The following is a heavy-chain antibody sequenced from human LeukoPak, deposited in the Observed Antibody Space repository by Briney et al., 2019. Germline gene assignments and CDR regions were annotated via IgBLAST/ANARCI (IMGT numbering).Heavy chain of an antibody. CDR3: ARRLRGWYGYYYYMDV. J-gene: IGHJ6*03. Sequence: SETLSLTCAVYGGSFSGYYWSWIRQPPGKGLEWIGEINHSGSTNYNPSLKSRVTISVDTSKNQFSLKLSSVTAADTAVYYCARRLRGWYGYYYYMDVWGEGTTVTISS. D-gene: IGHD6-19*01. CDR1: GGSFSGYY. CDR2: INHSGST. V-gene: IGHV4-34*01.